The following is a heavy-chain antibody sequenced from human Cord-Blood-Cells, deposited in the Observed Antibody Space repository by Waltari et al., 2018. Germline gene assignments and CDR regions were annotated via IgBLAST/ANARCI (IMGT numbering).Heavy chain of an antibody. CDR2: IIPILGIA. Sequence: QVQLVQSGAEVKKPGSSVKVSCKASGGTFSSYTISWVRQAPGQGLEWMGRIIPILGIANYARKFQGRVTIIADKSTSTAYMELSSLRSEDTAVYYCATRDPDYGGKGYYFDYWGQGTLVTVSS. V-gene: IGHV1-69*02. D-gene: IGHD4-17*01. CDR1: GGTFSSYT. J-gene: IGHJ4*02. CDR3: ATRDPDYGGKGYYFDY.